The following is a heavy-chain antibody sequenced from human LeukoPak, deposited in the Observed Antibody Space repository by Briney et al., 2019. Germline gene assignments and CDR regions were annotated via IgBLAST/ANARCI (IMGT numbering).Heavy chain of an antibody. CDR3: ATDMGLVVPAASGYFDY. CDR1: GYTLTELS. Sequence: ASVKVSCKVSGYTLTELSMHWVRQAPGKGLEWMGGFDPEDGETIYAQKFQGRVTMTEDTSTDTAYMELSSLRPEDTAVYYCATDMGLVVPAASGYFDYWGQGTLVTVSS. V-gene: IGHV1-24*01. CDR2: FDPEDGET. D-gene: IGHD2-2*01. J-gene: IGHJ4*02.